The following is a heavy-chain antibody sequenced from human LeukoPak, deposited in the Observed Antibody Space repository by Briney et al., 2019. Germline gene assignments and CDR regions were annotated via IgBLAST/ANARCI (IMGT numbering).Heavy chain of an antibody. CDR2: IRYDGSNK. CDR1: GFTFSNYG. CDR3: ARGMPLSVAGHIDY. V-gene: IGHV3-30*02. D-gene: IGHD6-19*01. J-gene: IGHJ4*02. Sequence: PGGSLRLSCAASGFTFSNYGIHWVRQAPGKGLEWVAFIRYDGSNKYYADSVKGRFTISRDNSKNTLYLQMNSLRAEDTAVYYCARGMPLSVAGHIDYWGQGTLVTVSS.